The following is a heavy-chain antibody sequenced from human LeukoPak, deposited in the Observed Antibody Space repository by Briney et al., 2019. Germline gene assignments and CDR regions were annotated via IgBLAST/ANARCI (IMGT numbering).Heavy chain of an antibody. CDR3: ARDLSFYDSGSYFFDY. CDR2: INPKSGGT. Sequence: ASVKVSCKASVDTFTGYYIHWVRQAPGQGLEWMGWINPKSGGTNYAQKFQGRVTMTRDTSINTAYMELSRLTSDDTAVYYCARDLSFYDSGSYFFDYWGQGTLVTVSS. J-gene: IGHJ4*02. V-gene: IGHV1-2*02. D-gene: IGHD3-10*01. CDR1: VDTFTGYY.